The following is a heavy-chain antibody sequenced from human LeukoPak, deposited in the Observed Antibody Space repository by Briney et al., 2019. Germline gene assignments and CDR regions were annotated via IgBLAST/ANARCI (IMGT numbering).Heavy chain of an antibody. CDR3: ARGVDSSGQPP. J-gene: IGHJ5*02. D-gene: IGHD3-22*01. CDR2: MNPNSGNT. CDR1: GYTFTSYD. V-gene: IGHV1-8*03. Sequence: ASVKVSCKASGYTFTSYDINWVRQATGQGPEWMGWMNPNSGNTGYAQKFQGRVTITRNTSISTAYMELSSLRSEDTAVYYCARGVDSSGQPPWGQGTLVTVSS.